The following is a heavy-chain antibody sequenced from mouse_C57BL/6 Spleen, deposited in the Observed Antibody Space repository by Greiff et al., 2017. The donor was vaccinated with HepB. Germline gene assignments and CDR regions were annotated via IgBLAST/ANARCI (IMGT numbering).Heavy chain of an antibody. CDR3: ARKAYYGYGDTFDY. V-gene: IGHV1-59*01. D-gene: IGHD2-9*01. Sequence: QVQLQQPGAELVRPGTSVKLSCKASGYTFPSYWMHWVKQRPGQGLEWIGVIDPSDSYTNYNQKFKGKATLTVDTSSSTAYMQLSSLTSEDSAVYYCARKAYYGYGDTFDYWGQGTTLTVSS. CDR1: GYTFPSYW. J-gene: IGHJ2*01. CDR2: IDPSDSYT.